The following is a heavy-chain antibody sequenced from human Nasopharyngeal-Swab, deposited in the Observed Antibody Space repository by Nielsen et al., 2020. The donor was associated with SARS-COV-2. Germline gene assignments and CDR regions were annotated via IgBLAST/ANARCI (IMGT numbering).Heavy chain of an antibody. CDR1: GYTFTSYA. CDR2: VNAGNGNT. Sequence: SVKVSCMPSGYTFTSYAMLWVRQAPGQRLVWMGWVNAGNGNTKHSQKFQGRVTITRDTSASTAYMELSSLRSEDTAVYYCARDQSTTIFGLVIARISSAYDIWGQGTLVTVSS. J-gene: IGHJ3*02. V-gene: IGHV1-3*01. CDR3: ARDQSTTIFGLVIARISSAYDI. D-gene: IGHD3-3*01.